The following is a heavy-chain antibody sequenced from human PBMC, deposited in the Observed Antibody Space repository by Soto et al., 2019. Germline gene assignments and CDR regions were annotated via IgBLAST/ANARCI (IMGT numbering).Heavy chain of an antibody. CDR3: AKGKAHTMFGVDTLFDY. Sequence: PGWSLSLSCAASGFTFNSYAITWVRQAPGKGLEWVSTISGNGGSTHYADSVKGRFTISRDNSKNTLYLQMNSLRAEETAVYYCAKGKAHTMFGVDTLFDYWGQGTLVTVSS. J-gene: IGHJ4*02. D-gene: IGHD3-3*01. CDR1: GFTFNSYA. CDR2: ISGNGGST. V-gene: IGHV3-23*01.